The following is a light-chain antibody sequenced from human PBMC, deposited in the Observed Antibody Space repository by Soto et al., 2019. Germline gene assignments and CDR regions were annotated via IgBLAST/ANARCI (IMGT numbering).Light chain of an antibody. CDR2: HAS. CDR3: QHYTNWPPT. V-gene: IGKV3-15*01. Sequence: EIVMTQSPATLSVSPGERATLSCRASQSIGSNLAWYQQSPGQAPRLLIYHASTRATGVPARFSGSGSGTEFTLNLSSLQSEDFAVYSCQHYTNWPPTFGQGTKVEIK. J-gene: IGKJ1*01. CDR1: QSIGSN.